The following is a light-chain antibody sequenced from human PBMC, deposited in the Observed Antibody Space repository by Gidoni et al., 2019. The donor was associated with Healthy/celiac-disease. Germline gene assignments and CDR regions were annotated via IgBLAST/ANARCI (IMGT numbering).Light chain of an antibody. V-gene: IGKV3-15*01. CDR1: QSVSSN. CDR3: QQYNNWPPGT. Sequence: EIVMTQSPATLSVSPGARATLSCRARQSVSSNLAWYQQKPGQAPRLLIYGASTRATGIPARFSGSGSGTEFTLTISSLQSEDFAVYYCQQYNNWPPGTFGQGTKLEIK. J-gene: IGKJ2*02. CDR2: GAS.